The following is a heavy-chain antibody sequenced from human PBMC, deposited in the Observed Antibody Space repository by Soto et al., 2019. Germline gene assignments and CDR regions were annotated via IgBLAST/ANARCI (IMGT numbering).Heavy chain of an antibody. CDR3: ARDKGRKAGMDV. D-gene: IGHD3-10*01. Sequence: GGSLRLSCAASGFTFSSYAMHWVRQAPGKGLEWVAVISYDGSNKYYADSVKGRFTISRDNSKNTLYLQMNSLRAEDTAVYYCARDKGRKAGMDVWGQGTTVTVSS. CDR1: GFTFSSYA. CDR2: ISYDGSNK. J-gene: IGHJ6*02. V-gene: IGHV3-30-3*01.